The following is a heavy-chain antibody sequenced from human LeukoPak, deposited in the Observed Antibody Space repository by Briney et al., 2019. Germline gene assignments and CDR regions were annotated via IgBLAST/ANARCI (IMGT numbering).Heavy chain of an antibody. J-gene: IGHJ5*02. CDR1: GSIFTSHW. V-gene: IGHV5-51*01. CDR2: IYPGDSDT. CDR3: ARREGDYYGSGSYYEP. D-gene: IGHD3-10*01. Sequence: HGASLQISCKGSGSIFTSHWIGWVRPLPGKGLEWMGIIYPGDSDTRYSPSFQGQATISADKSISTAYLQWSSLKASDTAMYYCARREGDYYGSGSYYEPWGQGTLVTVSS.